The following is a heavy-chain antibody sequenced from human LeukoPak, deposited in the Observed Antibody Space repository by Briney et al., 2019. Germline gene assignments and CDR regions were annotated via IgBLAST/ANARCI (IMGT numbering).Heavy chain of an antibody. J-gene: IGHJ1*01. CDR2: ISGSGSTI. Sequence: PGGSLRLSCAASGFIFSSFEMNWVRQAPGKGLEWVSYISGSGSTIYYADSVKGRFTLSRDNAKNSLYLQMNSLGTEDTAVYYCARVIYGGHEHWGQGTLVTVSS. CDR3: ARVIYGGHEH. CDR1: GFIFSSFE. D-gene: IGHD4-23*01. V-gene: IGHV3-48*03.